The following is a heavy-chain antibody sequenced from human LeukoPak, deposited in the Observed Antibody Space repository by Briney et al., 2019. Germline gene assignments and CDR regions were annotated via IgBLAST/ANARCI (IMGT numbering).Heavy chain of an antibody. D-gene: IGHD3-22*01. CDR1: GGSINTPNYY. CDR2: IFYSGST. CDR3: ARDPYYYDSSGYVDY. J-gene: IGHJ4*02. V-gene: IGHV4-39*07. Sequence: PSETLSLTCTISGGSINTPNYYWGWIRQTPGKGLEWIGNIFYSGSTYYNPSLKSLVTISVDTSKNQFSLKLSSVTAADTAVYYCARDPYYYDSSGYVDYWGQGTLVTVSS.